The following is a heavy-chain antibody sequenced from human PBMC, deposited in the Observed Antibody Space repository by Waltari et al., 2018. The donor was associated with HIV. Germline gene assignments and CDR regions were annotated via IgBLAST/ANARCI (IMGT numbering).Heavy chain of an antibody. J-gene: IGHJ5*02. V-gene: IGHV3-9*01. CDR3: SRGPMYNWFDP. Sequence: EVQLVESGGGLVQPGRSLRLSCTASGFKFDDYAMHWVRQPPGKGLEWVSSISWQSTRITYADSVKGRFTISRDNAKKSLYLQMDSLRPEDTAFYYCSRGPMYNWFDPWGQGTLVTVSS. CDR1: GFKFDDYA. CDR2: ISWQSTRI. D-gene: IGHD3-10*02.